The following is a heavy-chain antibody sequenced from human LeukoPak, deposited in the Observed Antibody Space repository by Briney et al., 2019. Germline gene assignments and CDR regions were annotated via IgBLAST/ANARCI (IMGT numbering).Heavy chain of an antibody. CDR2: MYLSGTT. J-gene: IGHJ4*02. D-gene: IGHD3-3*01. CDR3: ARRPSGHHYFDY. V-gene: IGHV4-4*02. Sequence: SETLSLTCAVSGGSISSVNLWSWVCQPPGKGLEWIGEMYLSGTTTYNPSLKSRVTISVDTSQNQFSLKLSSVTAADTAVYYCARRPSGHHYFDYWGQGTLVTVSS. CDR1: GGSISSVNL.